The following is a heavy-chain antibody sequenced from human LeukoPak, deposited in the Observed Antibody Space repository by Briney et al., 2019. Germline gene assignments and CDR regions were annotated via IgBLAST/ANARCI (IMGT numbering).Heavy chain of an antibody. J-gene: IGHJ4*02. Sequence: RPSQTLSLTCTVSGGSISSKSYYWSWLRQPAGKGLDWIGRIYTSGSTDYNPSLKSRVTISRDTSKNEFSLILSSVTAADTAVYYCARDSPPAYCSGGRCYFDYWGQGTLVTVSS. CDR2: IYTSGST. D-gene: IGHD2-15*01. CDR1: GGSISSKSYY. CDR3: ARDSPPAYCSGGRCYFDY. V-gene: IGHV4-61*02.